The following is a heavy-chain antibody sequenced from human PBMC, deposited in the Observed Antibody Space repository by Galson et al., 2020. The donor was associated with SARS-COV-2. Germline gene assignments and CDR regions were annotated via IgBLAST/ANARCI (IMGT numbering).Heavy chain of an antibody. CDR3: ARDGQSSSGWAFDY. V-gene: IGHV3-33*01. CDR1: GFTFKSHA. CDR2: IFYDGSDK. Sequence: GEYLKIYCAESGFTFKSHAMHWVRQAPGKGLEWVAQIFYDGSDKYYVDSVKGRFTISRDDSENTVYLQMNNLRADDSAVYFCARDGQSSSGWAFDYWGQGTLVTVSS. J-gene: IGHJ4*02. D-gene: IGHD6-19*01.